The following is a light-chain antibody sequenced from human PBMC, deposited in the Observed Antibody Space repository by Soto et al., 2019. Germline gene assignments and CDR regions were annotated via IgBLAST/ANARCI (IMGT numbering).Light chain of an antibody. CDR2: AAS. CDR3: LQLNSFPIT. J-gene: IGKJ5*01. Sequence: IQLTQSPSSLSASVGDKVTITCRASQGISSYLAWYQQRPGKAPNILIYAASTLQSGVPSRFSGSGSGTDFTLTISSLQPEDFATYYCLQLNSFPITFGQGTRLEMK. V-gene: IGKV1-9*01. CDR1: QGISSY.